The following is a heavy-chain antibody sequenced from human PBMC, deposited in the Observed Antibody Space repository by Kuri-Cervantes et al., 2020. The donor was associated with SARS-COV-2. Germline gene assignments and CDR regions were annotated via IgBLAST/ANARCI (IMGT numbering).Heavy chain of an antibody. CDR1: GFTFSSYS. V-gene: IGHV3-21*01. CDR3: ARGVYCSSTSCYKGYFQH. CDR2: ISSSSSYI. Sequence: GESLKISCAASGFTFSSYSMNWVRQAPGKGLEWVSSISSSSSYIYYADSVKGRFTISRDNAKNSLYLQMNSLRAEDTAVYYCARGVYCSSTSCYKGYFQHWGQGTLVTVSS. D-gene: IGHD2-2*02. J-gene: IGHJ1*01.